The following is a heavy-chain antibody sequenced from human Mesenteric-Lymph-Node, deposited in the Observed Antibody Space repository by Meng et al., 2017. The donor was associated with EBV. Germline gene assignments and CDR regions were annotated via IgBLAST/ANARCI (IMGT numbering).Heavy chain of an antibody. V-gene: IGHV4-4*01. Sequence: GRLQAPGPGVVTPAGPLPLTCAVSGASLSTSNWWSWVRQPPGKGLEWIGEIYHRGSTNYNPSLTSRVTISVDESKNEFSLSLTSVTAADTAVYFCARVNEGQWLVRGAFDYWGQGTLVTVSS. CDR2: IYHRGST. CDR3: ARVNEGQWLVRGAFDY. D-gene: IGHD6-19*01. J-gene: IGHJ4*02. CDR1: GASLSTSNW.